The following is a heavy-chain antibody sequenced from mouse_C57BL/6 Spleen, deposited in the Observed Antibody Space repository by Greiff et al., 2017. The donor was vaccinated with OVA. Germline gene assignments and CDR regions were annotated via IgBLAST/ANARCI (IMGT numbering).Heavy chain of an antibody. J-gene: IGHJ2*01. CDR2: FYPGSGSI. CDR1: GYTFTEYT. V-gene: IGHV1-62-2*01. CDR3: ARHEDRRQLWYYFDY. Sequence: QVQLKESGAELVKPGASVKLSCKASGYTFTEYTIHWVKQRSGQGLEWIGWFYPGSGSIKYNEKFKDKATLTADKSSSTVYMELSRLTSEDSAVYFCARHEDRRQLWYYFDYWGQGTTLTVSS. D-gene: IGHD3-2*01.